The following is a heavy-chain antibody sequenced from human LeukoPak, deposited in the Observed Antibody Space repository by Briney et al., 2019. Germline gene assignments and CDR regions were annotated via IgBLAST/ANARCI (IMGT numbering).Heavy chain of an antibody. CDR2: VNPNSGDT. CDR3: AREAAVTGEYDY. D-gene: IGHD2-21*02. CDR1: GYTFTTYD. Sequence: ASVKVSCKASGYTFTTYDINWVRQATGQGLEWMGWVNPNSGDTVYAQRFQGRGTMTRKTSISTAYMELSSLTSEDTAVYYCAREAAVTGEYDYWGQGTLVTVSS. V-gene: IGHV1-8*01. J-gene: IGHJ4*02.